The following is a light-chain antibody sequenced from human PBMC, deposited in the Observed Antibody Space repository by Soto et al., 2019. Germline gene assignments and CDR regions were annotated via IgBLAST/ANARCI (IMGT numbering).Light chain of an antibody. Sequence: EIVLTQSPGTLSLSPGERATLSCRASQSVSSNYLAWYQQKPGQAPRLLIYDTSSRATDIPDRFSGSGSGTYFTLTISRLEHEDSAVYYCQQYASPWTLGQGTKVEIK. J-gene: IGKJ1*01. CDR1: QSVSSNY. V-gene: IGKV3-20*01. CDR3: QQYASPWT. CDR2: DTS.